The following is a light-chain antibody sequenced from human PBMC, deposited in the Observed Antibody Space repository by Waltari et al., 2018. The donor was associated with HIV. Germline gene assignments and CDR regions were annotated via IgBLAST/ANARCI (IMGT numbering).Light chain of an antibody. J-gene: IGLJ2*01. V-gene: IGLV3-19*01. CDR2: GRN. CDR3: HSRDSSGYHVV. CDR1: SLSSYY. Sequence: SSELIQDPSVSVALGQTVRSTCQGDSLSSYYASWYQQKSGQAPVVVFFGRNNRPSGIPDRFSGSSSGNTASLTITGAQAEDEADYYCHSRDSSGYHVVFGGGTKVTVL.